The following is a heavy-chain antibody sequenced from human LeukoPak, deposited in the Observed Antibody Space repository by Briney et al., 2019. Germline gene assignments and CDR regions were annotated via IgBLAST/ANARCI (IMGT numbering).Heavy chain of an antibody. D-gene: IGHD3-3*01. V-gene: IGHV3-7*03. CDR3: AKDPSYYDFWSGSSPNWYFDL. CDR2: IKQDGSEK. J-gene: IGHJ2*01. CDR1: GFTFTSYW. Sequence: SGGSLRLSCAASGFTFTSYWMTWVRQAPGKGLEWVANIKQDGSEKYYVDSVKGRFTISRDNAKNSLYLQMNSLRAEDTAVYYCAKDPSYYDFWSGSSPNWYFDLWGRGTLVTVSS.